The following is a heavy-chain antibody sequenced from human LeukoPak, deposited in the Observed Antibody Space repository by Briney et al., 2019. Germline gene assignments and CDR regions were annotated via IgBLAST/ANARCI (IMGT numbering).Heavy chain of an antibody. V-gene: IGHV5-51*01. D-gene: IGHD4-17*01. Sequence: GESLKISCKGSGYSFTNYWIGWVRQMPGKGLEWMGIIYPGDSYTRYNPSFQGQVTISADKSISTAYLQWSSLKASDTAVYYCARQGTVTTLERPYFDYWGQGTLVTVSS. CDR3: ARQGTVTTLERPYFDY. CDR2: IYPGDSYT. CDR1: GYSFTNYW. J-gene: IGHJ4*02.